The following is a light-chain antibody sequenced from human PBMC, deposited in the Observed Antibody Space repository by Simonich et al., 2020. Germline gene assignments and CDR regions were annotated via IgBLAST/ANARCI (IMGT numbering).Light chain of an antibody. CDR3: LLYYGGAHV. CDR2: STR. Sequence: QTVVTQEPSLTVSPGGTVTLTCASSTGADTSGYYQNWFQQKPGQAPRALIYSTRHKHSWTPARFSGSLLGGKAALTLSGVQPEDEAEYYCLLYYGGAHVFGTGTKVTVL. CDR1: TGADTSGYY. J-gene: IGLJ1*01. V-gene: IGLV7-43*01.